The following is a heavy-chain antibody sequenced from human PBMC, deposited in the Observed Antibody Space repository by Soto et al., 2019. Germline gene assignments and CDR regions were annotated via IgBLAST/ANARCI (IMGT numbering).Heavy chain of an antibody. CDR1: GSIFSGYG. J-gene: IGHJ4*02. V-gene: IGHV3-33*01. D-gene: IGHD1-7*01. CDR2: IWYDGSNK. Sequence: QKYLVESGGGVVQPGGSLRLSCVASGSIFSGYGMHWVRQAPGKGLEWVAVIWYDGSNKYYADSVKGRFTISRDNSKNMPYLQMDSLRAEDTAVYYCARDGIGGTVFRGFRDYWGQGTLVTVSS. CDR3: ARDGIGGTVFRGFRDY.